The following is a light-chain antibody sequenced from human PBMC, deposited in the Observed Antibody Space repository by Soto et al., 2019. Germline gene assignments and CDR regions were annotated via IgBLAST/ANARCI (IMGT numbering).Light chain of an antibody. J-gene: IGLJ3*02. CDR1: RSNIGADT. CDR2: SND. CDR3: TSYTPTRRL. V-gene: IGLV1-44*01. Sequence: QSVLTQPPSASGTPGQRVTISCSGSRSNIGADTAHWYQQFPGTAPKLLIFSNDQRPSGVPDRFSGSKSGTSASLAISGLQSGDEAHYYCTSYTPTRRLFGGGTKLTVL.